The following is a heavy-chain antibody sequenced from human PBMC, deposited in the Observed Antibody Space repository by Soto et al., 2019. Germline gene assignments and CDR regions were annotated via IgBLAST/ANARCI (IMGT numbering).Heavy chain of an antibody. D-gene: IGHD3-9*01. J-gene: IGHJ4*02. V-gene: IGHV4-30-4*01. CDR3: ARTPLLYFDWYFDY. Sequence: SETLSLTCTVSGGSISSGDYYWSWIRQPPGKGLEWIGYIYYSGSTYYNPSLKSRVTISVDTSKNQFSLKLSSVTAVDTAVYYCARTPLLYFDWYFDYWGQGTLVTVSS. CDR1: GGSISSGDYY. CDR2: IYYSGST.